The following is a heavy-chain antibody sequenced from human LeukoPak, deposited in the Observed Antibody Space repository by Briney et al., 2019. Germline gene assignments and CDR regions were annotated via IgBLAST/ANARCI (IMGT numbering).Heavy chain of an antibody. CDR3: AKELGYCTSTSCPFDY. D-gene: IGHD2-2*01. J-gene: IGHJ4*02. V-gene: IGHV3-30*18. Sequence: GRSLRLSCAASGFTFSGYGMHWVRQAPGKGLEWVAGISYDGSNKYHADSVKGRFTISRDNYNNTLYLQMNSLRANDTSVYYCAKELGYCTSTSCPFDYWGQGTLVTVSS. CDR1: GFTFSGYG. CDR2: ISYDGSNK.